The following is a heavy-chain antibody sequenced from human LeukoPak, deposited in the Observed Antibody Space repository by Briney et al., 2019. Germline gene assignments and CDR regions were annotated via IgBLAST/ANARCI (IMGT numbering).Heavy chain of an antibody. D-gene: IGHD2-2*01. CDR3: ARRLTQYDCFDP. J-gene: IGHJ5*02. CDR2: TYYRSTWYN. V-gene: IGHV6-1*01. Sequence: SQTLSHTCAFSGDSVLSNSVTWNWIRQSPSRVLECLGKTYYRSTWYNDYAVSVRGRITVNPDTSKNQFSLHLNSVTPEDTAVYYCARRLTQYDCFDPWGQGILVTVSS. CDR1: GDSVLSNSVT.